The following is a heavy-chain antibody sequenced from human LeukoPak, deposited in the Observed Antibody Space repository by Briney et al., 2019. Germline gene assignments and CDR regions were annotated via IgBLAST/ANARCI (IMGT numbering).Heavy chain of an antibody. CDR2: ISAYNGNT. J-gene: IGHJ6*02. Sequence: ASVKVSCKASGYTFTSYGISWVRLAPGQGLEWMGWISAYNGNTNYAQKLQGRVTITTDTSTSTAYMELRRLRSDDTAVYYCARATEVSPFYYYGMDVWGQGTTVTVSS. CDR3: ARATEVSPFYYYGMDV. V-gene: IGHV1-18*01. CDR1: GYTFTSYG.